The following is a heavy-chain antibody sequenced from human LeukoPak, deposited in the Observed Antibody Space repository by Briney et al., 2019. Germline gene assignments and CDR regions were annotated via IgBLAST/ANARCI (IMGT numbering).Heavy chain of an antibody. J-gene: IGHJ5*02. V-gene: IGHV4-59*01. CDR1: GGSISSYY. CDR2: IYYSGST. D-gene: IGHD2-8*01. CDR3: AREGGGCTNGVCYLWFDP. Sequence: SETLSLTCTVSGGSISSYYWSWIRQPPGKGLEWIGHIYYSGSTNYNPSLKSRVTISVDTSKNQFSLKLSSVTAAETAVYYCAREGGGCTNGVCYLWFDPWGQGTLVTVSS.